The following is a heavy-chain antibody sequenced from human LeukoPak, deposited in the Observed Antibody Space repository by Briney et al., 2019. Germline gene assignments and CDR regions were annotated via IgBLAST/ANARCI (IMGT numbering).Heavy chain of an antibody. CDR1: GYTLTELS. V-gene: IGHV1-24*01. J-gene: IGHJ4*02. Sequence: ASVKVSCKVSGYTLTELSMHWVRQAPGKGLEWMGGFDPEDGETIYAQKFQGRVTMTEDTSTDTAYMELSNLRSEDTAVYYCATDRAARPAFDYWGQGTLVTVSS. CDR3: ATDRAARPAFDY. CDR2: FDPEDGET. D-gene: IGHD6-6*01.